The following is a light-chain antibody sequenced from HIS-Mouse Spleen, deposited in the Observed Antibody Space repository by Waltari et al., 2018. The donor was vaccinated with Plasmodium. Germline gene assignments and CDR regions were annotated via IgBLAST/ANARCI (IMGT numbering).Light chain of an antibody. Sequence: QSALPQPRSVSGSPGQSVTISCTGTNSDVCGYNYVSWYQQHPGKAPKLMIYDVSKRPSGVPDRFSGSKSGNTASLTISGLQAEDEADYYCCSYAGSYTFVFGTGTKVTVL. J-gene: IGLJ1*01. CDR1: NSDVCGYNY. CDR2: DVS. CDR3: CSYAGSYTFV. V-gene: IGLV2-11*01.